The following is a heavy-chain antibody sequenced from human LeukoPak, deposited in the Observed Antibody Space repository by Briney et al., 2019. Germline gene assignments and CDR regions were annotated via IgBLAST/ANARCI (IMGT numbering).Heavy chain of an antibody. CDR2: IYYSGST. CDR3: ARSTGYSSGWSPNY. Sequence: PSETLSLTCTVSGGSISSYYWSWIRQPPGKGLEWIGYIYYSGSTNYNPSLKSRVTISVSVTAADTAVYYCARSTGYSSGWSPNYWGQGTLVTVSS. V-gene: IGHV4-59*01. CDR1: GGSISSYY. J-gene: IGHJ4*02. D-gene: IGHD6-19*01.